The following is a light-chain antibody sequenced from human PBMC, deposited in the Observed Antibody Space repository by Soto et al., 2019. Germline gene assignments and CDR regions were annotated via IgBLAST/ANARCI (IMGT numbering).Light chain of an antibody. CDR1: SSDVGRYDY. J-gene: IGLJ3*02. CDR3: TSFTSRSTWV. V-gene: IGLV2-14*01. CDR2: EVF. Sequence: QSALTQPASVSGSPGQSITISCTGTSSDVGRYDYVSWFQQHPGRAPKLLIYEVFNRPSGVSIRFSGSKSGNTASLTISGLWAEDEADFYCTSFTSRSTWVFGGGTKLTVL.